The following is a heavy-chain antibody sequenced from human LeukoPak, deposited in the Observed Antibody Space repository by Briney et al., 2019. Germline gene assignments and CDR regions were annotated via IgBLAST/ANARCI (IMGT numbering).Heavy chain of an antibody. CDR3: AGENSSSWSYYYYGMDV. Sequence: GGSLRLSCAASGFXVSSNYMSWVRQAPGKGLEWGSVIYSGGSTYYADSVKGRFTISRDNSKNTLYLQMNSLRAEDTAVYYCAGENSSSWSYYYYGMDVWGQGTTVTVSS. V-gene: IGHV3-53*01. CDR1: GFXVSSNY. CDR2: IYSGGST. J-gene: IGHJ6*02. D-gene: IGHD6-13*01.